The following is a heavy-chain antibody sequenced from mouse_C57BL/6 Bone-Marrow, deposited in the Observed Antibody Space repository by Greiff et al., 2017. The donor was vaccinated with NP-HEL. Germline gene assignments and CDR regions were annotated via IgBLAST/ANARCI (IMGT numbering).Heavy chain of an antibody. CDR3: ARQYYYGSSWGFAY. V-gene: IGHV5-6*01. J-gene: IGHJ3*01. D-gene: IGHD1-1*01. CDR2: ISSGGSYT. CDR1: GFTFSSYG. Sequence: EVQGVESGGDLVKPGGSLKLSCAASGFTFSSYGMSWVRQTPDKRLEWVATISSGGSYTYYPDSVKGRFTISRDNAKNTLYLQMSSLKSEDTAMYYCARQYYYGSSWGFAYWGQGTLVTVSA.